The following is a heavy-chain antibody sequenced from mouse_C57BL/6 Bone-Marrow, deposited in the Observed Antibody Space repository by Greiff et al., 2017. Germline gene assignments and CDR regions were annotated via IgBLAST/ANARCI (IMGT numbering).Heavy chain of an antibody. Sequence: QVQLQQPGAELVKPGASVKMSCKASGYTFTSYWITWVKQRPGQGLEWIGDIYPGSGSTNYNEKFKSKATLTVDTSSSTAYMQLSSLTSEDSAVYYCARSYYGNHGNGMDYWGQGTSGTVSS. D-gene: IGHD2-10*01. V-gene: IGHV1-55*01. CDR2: IYPGSGST. CDR1: GYTFTSYW. J-gene: IGHJ4*01. CDR3: ARSYYGNHGNGMDY.